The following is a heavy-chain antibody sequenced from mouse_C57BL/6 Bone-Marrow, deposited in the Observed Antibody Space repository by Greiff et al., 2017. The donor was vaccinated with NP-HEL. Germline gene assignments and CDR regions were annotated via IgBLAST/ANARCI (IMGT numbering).Heavy chain of an antibody. Sequence: QVQLKQSGAALVRPGTSVKLSCKASGYTFTSYWLHWVKQRPGQGLEWIGVIDPSDSYTNYNQKFKGKATLTVDTSSRTAYMQLSSLTSEDSAVYYCAREGATVVGFDYWGQGTTLTVSS. CDR1: GYTFTSYW. CDR2: IDPSDSYT. J-gene: IGHJ2*01. V-gene: IGHV1-59*01. CDR3: AREGATVVGFDY. D-gene: IGHD1-1*01.